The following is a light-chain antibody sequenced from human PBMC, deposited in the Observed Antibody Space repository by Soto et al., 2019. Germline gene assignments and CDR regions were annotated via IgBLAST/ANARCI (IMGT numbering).Light chain of an antibody. CDR3: AAWDDSLNAVV. V-gene: IGLV1-44*01. Sequence: QSALTQPPSASGTPGQRVTISCSGSSSNIGSNTVNWYQQLPGTAPKLLIYSNNQRPSGVPDRFSGSKSGTSASLAISGLQSEDEADYYCAAWDDSLNAVVFGGWSKVTVL. CDR2: SNN. J-gene: IGLJ2*01. CDR1: SSNIGSNT.